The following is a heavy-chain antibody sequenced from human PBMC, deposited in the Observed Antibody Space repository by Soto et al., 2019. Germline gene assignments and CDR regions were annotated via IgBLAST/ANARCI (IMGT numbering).Heavy chain of an antibody. CDR1: GFTFSSYA. CDR2: ISYDGSNK. CDR3: ARGGLVVAAYIDY. D-gene: IGHD2-15*01. V-gene: IGHV3-30-3*01. J-gene: IGHJ4*02. Sequence: QVQLVESGGGVVQPGRSLRLSCAASGFTFSSYAMHWVRQAPGKGLEWVAVISYDGSNKYYADSVKGRFTISRDNSKNTLYLQMNGLRAEDTAVYYCARGGLVVAAYIDYWGQGTLVTVSS.